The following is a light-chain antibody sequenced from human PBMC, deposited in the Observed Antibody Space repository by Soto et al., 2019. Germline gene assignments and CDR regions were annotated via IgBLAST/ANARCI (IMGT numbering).Light chain of an antibody. CDR1: QSVSSNY. V-gene: IGKV3-20*01. CDR3: QQYGSSRT. Sequence: EIVLTQSPCTLSLSPGERATLSCRASQSVSSNYLAWYQQKPGQAPRLLIYGASSRATGIPDRFSGSGSGTDFTLTISRLEAEDFAVYYCQQYGSSRTFGQGTKVEIK. CDR2: GAS. J-gene: IGKJ1*01.